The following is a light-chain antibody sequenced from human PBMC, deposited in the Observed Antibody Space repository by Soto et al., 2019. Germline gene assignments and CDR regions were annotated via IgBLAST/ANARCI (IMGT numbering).Light chain of an antibody. Sequence: QSVLTQPASVSGSPGQSITISCSGTTNDVGGYNYVSWCQHHPGKVPKVIIYEVRNRPSGVSNRFSGPKSGNTASLDISGLRAEDEADYYCGAYTVSAPLVFGGGTKRTVL. J-gene: IGLJ3*02. CDR1: TNDVGGYNY. CDR3: GAYTVSAPLV. CDR2: EVR. V-gene: IGLV2-14*01.